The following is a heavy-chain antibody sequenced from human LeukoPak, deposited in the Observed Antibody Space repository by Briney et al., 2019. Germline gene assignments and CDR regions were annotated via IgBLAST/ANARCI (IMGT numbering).Heavy chain of an antibody. CDR1: GFTFSSYA. D-gene: IGHD4-17*01. Sequence: GGSLRLSCAASGFTFSSYAMSWVRQAPGKGLEWVSAISGSGGSTYYADSVKGRFTISRVNSKNTLYLQMNSLRAEDTAVYYCATAPHDYGDYVDYWGQGTLVTVSS. J-gene: IGHJ4*02. CDR3: ATAPHDYGDYVDY. V-gene: IGHV3-23*01. CDR2: ISGSGGST.